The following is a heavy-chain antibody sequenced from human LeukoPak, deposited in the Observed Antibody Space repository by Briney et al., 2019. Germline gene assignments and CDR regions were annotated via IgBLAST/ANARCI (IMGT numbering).Heavy chain of an antibody. J-gene: IGHJ2*01. CDR2: IYISGSP. D-gene: IGHD6-13*01. CDR1: GGSISSHD. V-gene: IGHV4-4*07. Sequence: SETLSLTCTVSGGSISSHDWTWIRQPAGKGLEWIGRIYISGSPNYNPSLKSRVTMSVDTSKNQFSLKLTSVTAADTAVYYCARVSSSWYQDWYFDRWGRGTLVTVSS. CDR3: ARVSSSWYQDWYFDR.